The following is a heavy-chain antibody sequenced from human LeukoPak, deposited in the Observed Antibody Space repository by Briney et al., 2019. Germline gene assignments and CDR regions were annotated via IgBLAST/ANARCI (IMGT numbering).Heavy chain of an antibody. J-gene: IGHJ6*03. Sequence: PGGSLRLSCAASGFTFSSYAMHWVRQAPGKGLEYVSAINSNGGSTYYANSVKGRFTISRDNSKNTLYLQMGSLRAEDMAVYYCARGRVVAYYMDVWGKGTTVTISS. CDR3: ARGRVVAYYMDV. CDR1: GFTFSSYA. D-gene: IGHD2-15*01. V-gene: IGHV3-64*01. CDR2: INSNGGST.